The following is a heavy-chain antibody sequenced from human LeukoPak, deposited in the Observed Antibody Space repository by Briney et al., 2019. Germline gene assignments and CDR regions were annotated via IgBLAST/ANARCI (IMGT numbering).Heavy chain of an antibody. CDR1: GYTFTGYY. Sequence: GASVKVSCKASGYTFTGYYMHWVRQAPGQGLEWMGRINPNSGGTNYAQKFQGRVTMTRDTSISTAYMELSRLRPGDTAVYYCARDYERVLVDWGQGTLVTVSS. D-gene: IGHD3-3*01. CDR3: ARDYERVLVD. V-gene: IGHV1-2*06. CDR2: INPNSGGT. J-gene: IGHJ4*02.